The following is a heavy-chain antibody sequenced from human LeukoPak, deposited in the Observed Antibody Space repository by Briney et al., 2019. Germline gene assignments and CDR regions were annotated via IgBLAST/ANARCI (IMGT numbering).Heavy chain of an antibody. CDR1: GFPFSNHA. D-gene: IGHD6-19*01. CDR2: MIGSGSST. Sequence: GGSLRLSCAASGFPFSNHAMSWVRQAPGKGLEWVSAMIGSGSSTYYADSVKGRFTISRDNARNTLFLQMNSLRVKDTAVYYCAKDETHSSGWAPFDSWGQGTLVIVSS. J-gene: IGHJ4*02. CDR3: AKDETHSSGWAPFDS. V-gene: IGHV3-23*01.